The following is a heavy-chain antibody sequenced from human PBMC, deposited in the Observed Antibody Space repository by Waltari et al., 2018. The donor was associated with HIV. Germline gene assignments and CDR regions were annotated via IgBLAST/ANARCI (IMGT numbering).Heavy chain of an antibody. J-gene: IGHJ4*02. V-gene: IGHV3-7*01. CDR2: INQAGTER. CDR3: ATTHGSGDYDNDFDY. Sequence: EVQLVESGGGWVQPGGSLTLTCEASGFTFTFYWLSWVRQAPGKGLGWVANINQAGTERHYVDSVRGRFTISRDNGKTSVFLQMNSLTVEDTAVYYCATTHGSGDYDNDFDYWGQGTLV. D-gene: IGHD3-10*01. CDR1: GFTFTFYW.